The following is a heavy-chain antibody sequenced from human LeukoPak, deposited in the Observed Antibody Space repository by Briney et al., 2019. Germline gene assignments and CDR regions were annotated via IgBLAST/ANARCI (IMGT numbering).Heavy chain of an antibody. Sequence: TLSLTCADSGGSISRGGYCCSWIRQPPGKCLEWIGYIYHSVSTYYNPSLKSRVSISVDTSKNQFSLKLSSVTAADTAVYYCARNIVVVVAARASDAFDIWGQGTMVTVSS. CDR2: IYHSVST. V-gene: IGHV4-30-2*01. CDR1: GGSISRGGYC. D-gene: IGHD2-15*01. J-gene: IGHJ3*02. CDR3: ARNIVVVVAARASDAFDI.